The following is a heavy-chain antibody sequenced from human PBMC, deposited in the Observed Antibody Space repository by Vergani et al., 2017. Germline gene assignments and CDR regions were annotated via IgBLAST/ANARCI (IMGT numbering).Heavy chain of an antibody. V-gene: IGHV3-9*01. CDR2: ISWNSGSI. CDR1: GFTFDDYA. Sequence: EVQLVESGGGLVQPGRSLRLSCAASGFTFDDYAMHWVRQPPGKGLEWVSGISWNSGSIGYADSVKGRFTISRDNAKNSLYLQMNSLRAEDTALYYCAKSKYCSGGSCYSPVDPWGQGTLVTVSS. J-gene: IGHJ5*02. D-gene: IGHD2-15*01. CDR3: AKSKYCSGGSCYSPVDP.